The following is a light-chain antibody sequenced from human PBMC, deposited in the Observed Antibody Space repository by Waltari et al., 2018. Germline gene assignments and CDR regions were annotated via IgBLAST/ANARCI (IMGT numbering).Light chain of an antibody. J-gene: IGKJ4*01. CDR1: QSITTY. Sequence: DIQMTQSPSSLSASVGDRVTITCRASQSITTYLNWYQLTPGKAPKLLIYAASSLQSGVPSRFSGGGSGREFTLTISILQPEDFATYYCQQSYSPVLTFGGGTKVEIK. CDR2: AAS. CDR3: QQSYSPVLT. V-gene: IGKV1-39*01.